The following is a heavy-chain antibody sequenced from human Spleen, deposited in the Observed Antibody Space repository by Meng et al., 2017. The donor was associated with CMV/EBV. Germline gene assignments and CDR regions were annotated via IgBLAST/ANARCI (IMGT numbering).Heavy chain of an antibody. CDR3: ARDRRGDSSGYVFGTGYFDL. V-gene: IGHV3-53*01. D-gene: IGHD3-22*01. Sequence: GESLKISCAASGFTFSSYSMNWVRQAPGKGLEWVSVIYSGGITYYADSVKGRFTISRDNSKNTLYLQMNSLRAEDTAVYYCARDRRGDSSGYVFGTGYFDLWGRGTLVTVSS. CDR2: IYSGGIT. CDR1: GFTFSSYS. J-gene: IGHJ2*01.